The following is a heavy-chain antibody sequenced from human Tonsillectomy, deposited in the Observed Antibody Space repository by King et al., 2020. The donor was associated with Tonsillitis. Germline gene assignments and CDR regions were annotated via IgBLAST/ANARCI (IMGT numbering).Heavy chain of an antibody. CDR1: GVSFSGYY. D-gene: IGHD1-14*01. J-gene: IGHJ5*02. CDR2: INHSGST. Sequence: VQLQQWGAGLLKPSETLSLTCAVYGVSFSGYYWSWIRQPPGKGLEWIGEINHSGSTNYNPSLKSRVTISVDTSKNQFSLKLSSVTAADTAVYYCARRHRNPGWFDPWGQGTLVTVSS. CDR3: ARRHRNPGWFDP. V-gene: IGHV4-34*01.